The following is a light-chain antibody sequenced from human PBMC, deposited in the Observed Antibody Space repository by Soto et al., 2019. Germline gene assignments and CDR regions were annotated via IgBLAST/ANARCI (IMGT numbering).Light chain of an antibody. J-gene: IGKJ5*01. CDR1: QGISSY. Sequence: GMTQSPSSLSASTGDRVTITCRASQGISSYLAWYQQKPGKAPKLLIYAASTLQSGVPSSFSGSGSGTDFTLTISCLQYEDFATYYCQQYYSYHQITFGQGTRLEIK. V-gene: IGKV1-8*01. CDR2: AAS. CDR3: QQYYSYHQIT.